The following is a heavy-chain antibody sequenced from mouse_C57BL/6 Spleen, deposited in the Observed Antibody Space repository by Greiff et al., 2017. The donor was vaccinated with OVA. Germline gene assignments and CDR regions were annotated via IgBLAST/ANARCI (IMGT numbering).Heavy chain of an antibody. CDR3: AVYGSSPFDY. CDR2: IHPNSGST. CDR1: GYTFTSYW. Sequence: VKLQQPGAELVKPGASVKLSCKASGYTFTSYWMHWVKQRPGQDLEWIGMIHPNSGSTNYNEKFKTKATLTVDKSSSTAYMQLSSLTSEDSAVYYCAVYGSSPFDYWGQGTTLTVSS. V-gene: IGHV1-64*01. J-gene: IGHJ2*01. D-gene: IGHD1-1*01.